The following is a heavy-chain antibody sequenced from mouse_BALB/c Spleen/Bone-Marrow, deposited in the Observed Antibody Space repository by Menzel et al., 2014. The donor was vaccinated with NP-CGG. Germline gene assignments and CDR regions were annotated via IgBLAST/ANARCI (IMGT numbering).Heavy chain of an antibody. CDR1: GFSLTSYG. V-gene: IGHV2-9*02. J-gene: IGHJ4*01. CDR3: ARGLQYYAMDY. Sequence: VQLQQSGPGLVAPSQSLSITCTVSGFSLTSYGVHWVRPPPGKGLEWLGVIWAGGSTNYNSALMSRLSISKDNSKSQVFLKMNSLQTDDTAMYYCARGLQYYAMDYWGQGTSVTVSS. CDR2: IWAGGST. D-gene: IGHD2-4*01.